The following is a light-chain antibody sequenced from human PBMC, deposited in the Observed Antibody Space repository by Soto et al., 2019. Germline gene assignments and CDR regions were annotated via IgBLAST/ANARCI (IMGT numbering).Light chain of an antibody. CDR3: QQYDSYPWT. J-gene: IGKJ1*01. Sequence: DIQMTQSPSTLSAAVGDRVTITCRASQGISSWLAWYQQKPGKAPKFLIYDGSTLESGVPARFSGSGSGTEFTLTISSLQPDDFGTYFCQQYDSYPWTFGQGTKVDI. CDR1: QGISSW. CDR2: DGS. V-gene: IGKV1-5*01.